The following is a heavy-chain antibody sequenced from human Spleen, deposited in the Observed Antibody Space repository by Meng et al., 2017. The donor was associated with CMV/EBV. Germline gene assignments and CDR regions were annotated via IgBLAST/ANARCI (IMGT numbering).Heavy chain of an antibody. V-gene: IGHV1-18*01. CDR1: GYTFTNYG. Sequence: SGYTFTNYGIGWGRRAPGRELEWMGWVSAYNGNTSSAQKLQDKSTMTTDTSTSTAYMELRSLRSDDTAVYYCARWSKVDTAMVTTDYWGQGTLVTVSS. D-gene: IGHD5-18*01. J-gene: IGHJ4*02. CDR3: ARWSKVDTAMVTTDY. CDR2: VSAYNGNT.